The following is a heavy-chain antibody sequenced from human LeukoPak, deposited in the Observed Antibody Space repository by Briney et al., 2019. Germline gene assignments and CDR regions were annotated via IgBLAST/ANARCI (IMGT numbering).Heavy chain of an antibody. CDR1: GFTFSSYW. Sequence: GGSLRLSCAGSGFTFSSYWMSWVRQAAGQGLEWVANIKQDGSEKYYVDSVKGRFTISRDNAKNSLYLQMNSLRAEDTAVYYCARDLVGATVYWGQGTLVTVSS. CDR2: IKQDGSEK. CDR3: ARDLVGATVY. D-gene: IGHD1-26*01. J-gene: IGHJ4*02. V-gene: IGHV3-7*01.